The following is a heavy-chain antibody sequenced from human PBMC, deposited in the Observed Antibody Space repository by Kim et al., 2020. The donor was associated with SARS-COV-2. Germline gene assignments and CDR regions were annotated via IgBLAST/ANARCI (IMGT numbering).Heavy chain of an antibody. D-gene: IGHD2-8*01. CDR3: AHEPCGTNGFDF. V-gene: IGHV2-5*01. CDR2: K. Sequence: KHYSPSLKSRLTITKHTSKNQVVLTMTNMDPVDAATYYCAHEPCGTNGFDFWGQGTVVTVSS. J-gene: IGHJ3*01.